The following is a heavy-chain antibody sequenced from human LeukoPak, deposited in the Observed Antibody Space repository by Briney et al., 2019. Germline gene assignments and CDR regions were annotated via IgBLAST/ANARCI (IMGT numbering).Heavy chain of an antibody. CDR3: ARGPTSGFDF. V-gene: IGHV5-51*01. Sequence: ISCXASGYRFSTXXXDWVXQMXGKXLEWMGSTHPGDSDTYYSPTFQGQVTISADKSISTAYLQWSSLKASDTAMYYCARGPTSGFDFWGQGTMVSVS. J-gene: IGHJ3*01. CDR2: THPGDSDT. D-gene: IGHD3-10*01. CDR1: GYRFSTXX.